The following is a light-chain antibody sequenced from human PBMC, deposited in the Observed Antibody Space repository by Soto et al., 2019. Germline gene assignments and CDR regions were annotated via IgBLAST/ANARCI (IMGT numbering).Light chain of an antibody. CDR1: SSDVAGYNY. V-gene: IGLV2-14*01. CDR3: SSYTSSSTYV. J-gene: IGLJ1*01. CDR2: DVT. Sequence: QSVLTQPASVSGSPGQSITISCTGTSSDVAGYNYVSWYQQHPNKAPKFMIYDVTNRPSGVSNRFSGSKSGNTASLTISGLQAEDEADYYCSSYTSSSTYVFGTGTKVT.